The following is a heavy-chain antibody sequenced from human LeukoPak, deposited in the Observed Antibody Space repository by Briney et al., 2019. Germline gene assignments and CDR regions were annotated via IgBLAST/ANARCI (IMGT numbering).Heavy chain of an antibody. Sequence: TGGSLRLSCAASGFTFDDYGTSWVRQAPGKGLEWVSGINWNGDSTDYADSVKGRFTISRDNARNSLYVQMNSLRAEDTALYYCARGPLTGSMLGDFDYWGQGTLVTVSS. CDR1: GFTFDDYG. CDR2: INWNGDST. CDR3: ARGPLTGSMLGDFDY. V-gene: IGHV3-20*04. D-gene: IGHD7-27*01. J-gene: IGHJ4*02.